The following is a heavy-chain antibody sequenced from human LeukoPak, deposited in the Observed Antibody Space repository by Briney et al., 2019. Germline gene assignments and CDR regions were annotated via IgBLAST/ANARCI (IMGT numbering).Heavy chain of an antibody. CDR1: GGSISSYY. CDR2: IYYSGST. D-gene: IGHD4-17*01. CDR3: ARDDYGDFHFDY. Sequence: SETLSLTCTVSGGSISSYYWSWIRQPPGKGLEWSGYIYYSGSTNYNPSLKSRVTISVDTSKNQFSLKLSSVTAADTAVYHCARDDYGDFHFDYWGQGTLVTVSS. V-gene: IGHV4-59*01. J-gene: IGHJ4*02.